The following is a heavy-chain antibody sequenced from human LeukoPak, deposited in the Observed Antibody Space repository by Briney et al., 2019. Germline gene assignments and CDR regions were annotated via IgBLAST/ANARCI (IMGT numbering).Heavy chain of an antibody. CDR1: GYTFTCYY. CDR3: ARDLSRDYYGSEDY. J-gene: IGHJ4*02. D-gene: IGHD3-10*01. CDR2: IKPNSGGT. V-gene: IGHV1-2*02. Sequence: ASVKVSCKASGYTFTCYYMHWVRQAPGQGLEWMGWIKPNSGGTNYAQKFQGRVTMTRDTSISTAYMELSRLRSDDTAVYYCARDLSRDYYGSEDYWGQGTLVTVSS.